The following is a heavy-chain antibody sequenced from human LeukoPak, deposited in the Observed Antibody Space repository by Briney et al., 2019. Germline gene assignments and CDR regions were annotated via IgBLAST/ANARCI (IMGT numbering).Heavy chain of an antibody. Sequence: ASVKVSCKSSGYTFTGYYIHWIRQAPGQGLEWMGWINPKSGGTNYAQKFQGRVTMTRDTPISTAYVELSRLRYDDTAVYYCARGSLRSLVRENDAFDIWGQGTMVTVSS. CDR1: GYTFTGYY. J-gene: IGHJ3*02. CDR3: ARGSLRSLVRENDAFDI. D-gene: IGHD1-14*01. CDR2: INPKSGGT. V-gene: IGHV1-2*02.